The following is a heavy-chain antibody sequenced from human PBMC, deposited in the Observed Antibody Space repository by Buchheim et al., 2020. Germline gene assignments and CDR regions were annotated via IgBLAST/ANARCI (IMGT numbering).Heavy chain of an antibody. V-gene: IGHV3-33*01. CDR2: IWYDGSNK. CDR1: GFTFSSYG. CDR3: ARAGYSGYGGIYYGMDV. D-gene: IGHD5-12*01. Sequence: QVQLVESGGGVVQPGRSLRLSCAASGFTFSSYGMHWVRQAPGKGLEWVAVIWYDGSNKYYADSVKGRFTISRDNSKNTLYLQMNSLRAEDTAVYYCARAGYSGYGGIYYGMDVWGKGTT. J-gene: IGHJ6*04.